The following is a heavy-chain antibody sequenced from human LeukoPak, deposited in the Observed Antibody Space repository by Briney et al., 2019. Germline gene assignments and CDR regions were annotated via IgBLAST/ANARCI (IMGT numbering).Heavy chain of an antibody. Sequence: PSETLSLTCTVSGGSISSYYWSWIRQPPGKGLEWIGYIYYSGSTNYNPSLKSRVTISADTSKNQFSLKLSSVTAADTAVYYCARFGDDYGDFWGQGTLVTVSS. CDR3: ARFGDDYGDF. CDR2: IYYSGST. CDR1: GGSISSYY. V-gene: IGHV4-59*01. D-gene: IGHD5-24*01. J-gene: IGHJ4*02.